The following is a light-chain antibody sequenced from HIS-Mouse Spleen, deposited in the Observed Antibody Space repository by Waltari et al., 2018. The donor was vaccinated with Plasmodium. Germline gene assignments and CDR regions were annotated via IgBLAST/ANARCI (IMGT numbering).Light chain of an antibody. CDR1: QSVSSY. Sequence: EIVLTQSPATLSLSPGERATLSCRASQSVSSYLAWYQQKPGQAPRLHIYDVSNRATGIPARVSGSVAGTDFTLTISSLEPEDFAVYYCQQRSNWPPWTFGQGTKVEIK. CDR2: DVS. CDR3: QQRSNWPPWT. V-gene: IGKV3-11*01. J-gene: IGKJ1*01.